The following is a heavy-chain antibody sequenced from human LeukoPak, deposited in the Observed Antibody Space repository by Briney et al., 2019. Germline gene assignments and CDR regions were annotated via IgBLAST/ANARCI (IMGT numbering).Heavy chain of an antibody. CDR1: GFTVSSNY. Sequence: PGGSLRLTCAASGFTVSSNYMSWVRQAPGKGLEWVSVIYSGGSTYYADSVKGRFTISRDNSKTTLYLPMNSLRAEDTAVYYCARVNSYYDFWSGYYTPDYFDYWGQGTLVTVSS. D-gene: IGHD3-3*01. V-gene: IGHV3-53*01. CDR3: ARVNSYYDFWSGYYTPDYFDY. J-gene: IGHJ4*02. CDR2: IYSGGST.